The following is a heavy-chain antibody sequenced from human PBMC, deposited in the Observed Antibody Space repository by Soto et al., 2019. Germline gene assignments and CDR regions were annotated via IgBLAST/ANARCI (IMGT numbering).Heavy chain of an antibody. J-gene: IGHJ5*02. CDR1: GYTFTSYA. D-gene: IGHD2-2*01. V-gene: IGHV1-3*01. CDR3: EIDHLYQLLHNWFEP. Sequence: QVQLVQSGAEVKRPGASVKVSCKASGYTFTSYAMNWVRQAPGQRLEWMGWINAGDGNTKYSQKFQGRVTITRDTSASTADMVLSSLTAEDTAVYACEIDHLYQLLHNWFEPWGHETLVAVSS. CDR2: INAGDGNT.